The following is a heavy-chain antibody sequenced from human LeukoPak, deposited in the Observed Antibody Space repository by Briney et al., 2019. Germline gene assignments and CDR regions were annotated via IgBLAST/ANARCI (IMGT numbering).Heavy chain of an antibody. CDR3: ATGLRELYYYYYGMDV. D-gene: IGHD3-10*01. CDR2: FDPEDGET. J-gene: IGHJ6*02. Sequence: ASVKVSCKVSGYTLTELSMHWVRQAPGKGLEWMGGFDPEDGETIYAQKFQGRVTMTEDTSTDTAYMELSSLRSEDTAVYYCATGLRELYYYYYGMDVWGQGTTVTVSS. CDR1: GYTLTELS. V-gene: IGHV1-24*01.